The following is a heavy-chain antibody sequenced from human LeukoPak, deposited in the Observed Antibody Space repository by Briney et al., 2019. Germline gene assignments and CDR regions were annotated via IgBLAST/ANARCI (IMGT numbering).Heavy chain of an antibody. D-gene: IGHD2-21*01. CDR2: IYYSGST. Sequence: SQTLSLTCTVSGGSISSGDYYWSWIRQPPGKGLEWIGYIYYSGSTYYNPSLKSRVPISVDTSKNQSSLKLSSVTAADTAVYYCATLWSLVDAFDIWGQGTMVTVSS. CDR1: GGSISSGDYY. CDR3: ATLWSLVDAFDI. V-gene: IGHV4-30-4*01. J-gene: IGHJ3*02.